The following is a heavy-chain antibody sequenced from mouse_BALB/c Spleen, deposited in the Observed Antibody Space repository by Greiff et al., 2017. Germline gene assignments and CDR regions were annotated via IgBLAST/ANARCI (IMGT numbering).Heavy chain of an antibody. D-gene: IGHD2-10*02. CDR1: GYSITSDYA. Sequence: EVKLVESGPGLVKPSQSLSLTCTVTGYSITSDYAWNWIRQFPGNKLEWMGYISYSGSTSYNPSLKSRISITRDTSKNQFFLQLNSVTTEDTDTYYCARYNKYGKGYFDVWGAGTTVTVSS. CDR3: ARYNKYGKGYFDV. J-gene: IGHJ1*01. CDR2: ISYSGST. V-gene: IGHV3-2*02.